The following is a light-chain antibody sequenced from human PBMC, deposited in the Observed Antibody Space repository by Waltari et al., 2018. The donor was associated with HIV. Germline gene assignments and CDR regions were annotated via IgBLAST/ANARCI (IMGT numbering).Light chain of an antibody. CDR1: SSHVGRYDY. J-gene: IGLJ2*01. V-gene: IGLV2-8*01. Sequence: QSALTQPPSASGSPGPSVTISCTGTSSHVGRYDYVSRYQQHPGKAPKLLIYEVNKRPSGVPDRFSGSKSGNTASLTVSGLQAEDEAEYSCTSYAGINPVAFGGGTKLTVL. CDR3: TSYAGINPVA. CDR2: EVN.